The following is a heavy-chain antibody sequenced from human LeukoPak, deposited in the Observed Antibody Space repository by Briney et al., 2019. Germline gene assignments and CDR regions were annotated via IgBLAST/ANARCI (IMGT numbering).Heavy chain of an antibody. CDR3: ARRGYKQLVPFDY. J-gene: IGHJ4*02. CDR2: IYYSGST. D-gene: IGHD6-13*01. Sequence: SETLSLTCTVSGGSVSSGSYYWSWIRQPPGKGLEWIGYIYYSGSTYYNPSLKSRVTISVDTSKNQFSLKLSSVTAADTAVYYCARRGYKQLVPFDYWGQGTLVTVSS. CDR1: GGSVSSGSYY. V-gene: IGHV4-61*01.